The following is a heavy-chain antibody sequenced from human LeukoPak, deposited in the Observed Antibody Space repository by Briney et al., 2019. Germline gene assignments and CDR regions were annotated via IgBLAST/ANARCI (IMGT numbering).Heavy chain of an antibody. CDR3: AKWVVLAATRGIKVFDY. V-gene: IGHV3-23*01. J-gene: IGHJ4*02. Sequence: GGSLRLSCAASGFTFSSYAMNWVRQAPGKGLEWVSTISGGGGSTYYADSVKGRFTISRDNSKNTLYLQVNSLRAEDTAVYYCAKWVVLAATRGIKVFDYWGQGTLVTVSS. CDR1: GFTFSSYA. CDR2: ISGGGGST. D-gene: IGHD2-2*01.